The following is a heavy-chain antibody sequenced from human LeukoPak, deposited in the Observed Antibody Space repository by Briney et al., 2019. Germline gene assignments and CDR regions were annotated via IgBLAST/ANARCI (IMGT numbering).Heavy chain of an antibody. CDR1: GGSISSSSYY. V-gene: IGHV4-39*01. Sequence: SETLSLTCAVSGGSISSSSYYWGWIRQPPGKGLEWIVSIYYSGSTYYNPSLKSRVTISVYTSKNQFSLKLSSVTAADTAVYYCARAVSDYGDFPVYYYYYMDVWGKGTTVTISS. D-gene: IGHD4-17*01. CDR3: ARAVSDYGDFPVYYYYYMDV. CDR2: IYYSGST. J-gene: IGHJ6*03.